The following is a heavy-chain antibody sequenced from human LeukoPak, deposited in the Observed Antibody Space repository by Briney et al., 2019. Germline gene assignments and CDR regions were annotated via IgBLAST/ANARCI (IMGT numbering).Heavy chain of an antibody. CDR3: ARVFGGGSRYYFDY. CDR1: GFTFSSYW. CDR2: IKQDGSEK. V-gene: IGHV3-7*01. J-gene: IGHJ4*02. D-gene: IGHD2-15*01. Sequence: GGSLRLSCAASGFTFSSYWMSWVRQAPGKGLEWVANIKQDGSEKYYVDSVKGRFTISRDNAKNSLYLQMNSLRAEDTAVYYCARVFGGGSRYYFDYWGQGTLVTVSS.